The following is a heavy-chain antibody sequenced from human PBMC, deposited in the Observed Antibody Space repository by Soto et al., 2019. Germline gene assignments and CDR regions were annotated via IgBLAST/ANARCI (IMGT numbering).Heavy chain of an antibody. Sequence: SATLSLTCTVSGYSLSDESYCWTWIRQSQGKGLEWIGYIFYSGSTHYNASLESRVYISIDTAKNEFALQLTSVTAADTALYYCASFSGDSGNSWGQGTLLTVS. J-gene: IGHJ4*02. CDR2: IFYSGST. CDR3: ASFSGDSGNS. CDR1: GYSLSDESYC. V-gene: IGHV4-30-4*08. D-gene: IGHD2-21*01.